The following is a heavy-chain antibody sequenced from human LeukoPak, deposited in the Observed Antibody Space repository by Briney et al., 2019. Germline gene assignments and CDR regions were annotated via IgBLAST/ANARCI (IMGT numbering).Heavy chain of an antibody. CDR2: FDPEDGET. V-gene: IGHV1-24*01. CDR3: ARRGADFSPFDP. D-gene: IGHD3-3*01. CDR1: GYTLTELS. Sequence: ASVKVSCKVSGYTLTELSMHWVRQAPGKGLEWMGGFDPEDGETNYAQKFQGRVTITADESTSTAYMELSSLRSEDTAVYYCARRGADFSPFDPWGQGTLVTVSS. J-gene: IGHJ5*02.